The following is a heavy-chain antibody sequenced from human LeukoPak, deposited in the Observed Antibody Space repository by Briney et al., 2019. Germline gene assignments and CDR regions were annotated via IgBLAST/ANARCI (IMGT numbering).Heavy chain of an antibody. CDR1: GFTFSSYA. CDR2: ISYDGSNK. J-gene: IGHJ4*02. V-gene: IGHV3-30-3*01. Sequence: PGGSLRLSCAASGFTFSSYAMHWVRQAPGKGLEWVAVISYDGSNKYYADSVKGRFTISRDNSKNTLYLQMNSLRAEDTAVYYCARAYDPGSYSYFDYWGQGTLVTVSS. D-gene: IGHD3-10*01. CDR3: ARAYDPGSYSYFDY.